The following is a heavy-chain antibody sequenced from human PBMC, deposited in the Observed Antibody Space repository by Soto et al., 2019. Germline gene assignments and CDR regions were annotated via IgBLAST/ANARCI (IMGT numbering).Heavy chain of an antibody. CDR2: ISGSGGST. V-gene: IGHV3-23*01. CDR1: GFTFSSYA. D-gene: IGHD3-22*01. Sequence: GGSLRLSCAASGFTFSSYAMSWVRQAPGKGLEWVSAISGSGGSTYYADSGKGRFTISRDNSKNTLYLQMNSLRAEDTAVYYCAHDSSGYYVFYYFDYWGQGTLVTVSS. J-gene: IGHJ4*02. CDR3: AHDSSGYYVFYYFDY.